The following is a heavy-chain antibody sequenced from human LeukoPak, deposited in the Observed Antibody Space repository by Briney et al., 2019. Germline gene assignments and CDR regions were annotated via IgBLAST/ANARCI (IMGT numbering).Heavy chain of an antibody. CDR3: ARGSITIFWGNFDY. CDR2: MNPDSGNT. V-gene: IGHV1-8*01. Sequence: ASVKVSCKASGYTFTSYDINWVRQATGQGLEWMGWMNPDSGNTGYAQKFQGRVTMTRNTSISTAYMELSSLRSEDTAVYYCARGSITIFWGNFDYWGQGTLVTVSS. D-gene: IGHD3-9*01. J-gene: IGHJ4*02. CDR1: GYTFTSYD.